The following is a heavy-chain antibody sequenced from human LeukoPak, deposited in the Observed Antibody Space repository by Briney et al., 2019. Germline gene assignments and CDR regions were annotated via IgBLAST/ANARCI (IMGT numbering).Heavy chain of an antibody. D-gene: IGHD6-19*01. V-gene: IGHV4-4*08. Sequence: SETLSLTCSVSGGHVDSVYWNWIRQPPGKGLEWIGYIDNSGSTKYNPSLQSRIAMSRDTSKKQFSLKLTSVTAADTAMYYCASGAGWLIDYWGQGTLVSVSS. CDR3: ASGAGWLIDY. CDR2: IDNSGST. CDR1: GGHVDSVY. J-gene: IGHJ4*02.